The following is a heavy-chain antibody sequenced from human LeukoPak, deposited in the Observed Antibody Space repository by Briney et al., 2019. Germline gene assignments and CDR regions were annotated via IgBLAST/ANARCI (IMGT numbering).Heavy chain of an antibody. D-gene: IGHD1-14*01. J-gene: IGHJ4*02. V-gene: IGHV3-23*01. CDR1: GFTVSSNY. Sequence: GGSLRLSCAASGFTVSSNYMTWVRQAPGKGLEWVSAISGSGGSTYYADSVKGRFTISRDNSKNTLYLQMNSLRAEDTAVYYCAKDSLTYKVYYFDYWGQGTLVTVSS. CDR2: ISGSGGST. CDR3: AKDSLTYKVYYFDY.